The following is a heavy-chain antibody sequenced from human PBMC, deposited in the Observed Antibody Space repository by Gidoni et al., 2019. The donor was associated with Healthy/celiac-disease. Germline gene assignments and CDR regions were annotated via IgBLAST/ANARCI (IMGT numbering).Heavy chain of an antibody. Sequence: QVQLVESGGGLVKPGGSLRLSCAASGFTFSDYYMSWIRQAPGKGLEWFSYISSSSSYTNYADSVKGRFTISRDNAKNSLYLQMNSLRAEDTAVYYCARALRGTDAFDIWGQGTMVTVSS. CDR1: GFTFSDYY. J-gene: IGHJ3*02. D-gene: IGHD2-15*01. CDR3: ARALRGTDAFDI. V-gene: IGHV3-11*06. CDR2: ISSSSSYT.